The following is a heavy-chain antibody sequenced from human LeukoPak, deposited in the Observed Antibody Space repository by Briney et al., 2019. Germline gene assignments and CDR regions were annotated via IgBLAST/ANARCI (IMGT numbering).Heavy chain of an antibody. J-gene: IGHJ4*02. V-gene: IGHV3-23*01. Sequence: PGGSLRLSCAASGFTVSSNYMSWVRQAPGKGLEWASSISDNGGSTYYADSVKGRFTISRDNSKNTLYLQMNSLGVEDTAVYYCAKEENSLSYDYWGQGTLVTVSS. CDR3: AKEENSLSYDY. CDR1: GFTVSSNY. CDR2: ISDNGGST. D-gene: IGHD4-23*01.